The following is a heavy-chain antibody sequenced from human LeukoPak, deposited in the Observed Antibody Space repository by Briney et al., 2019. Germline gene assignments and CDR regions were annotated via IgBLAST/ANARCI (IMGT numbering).Heavy chain of an antibody. D-gene: IGHD5-12*01. V-gene: IGHV1-2*04. CDR1: GYTFTGYY. J-gene: IGHJ4*02. Sequence: GESLKISCKASGYTFTGYYMHWVRQAPGQGLEWMGWINPNSGGTNYAQKFQGWVTMTRDTSISTAYMELSRLRSDDTAVYYCARSEVATIMVYGYWGQGTLVTVSS. CDR2: INPNSGGT. CDR3: ARSEVATIMVYGY.